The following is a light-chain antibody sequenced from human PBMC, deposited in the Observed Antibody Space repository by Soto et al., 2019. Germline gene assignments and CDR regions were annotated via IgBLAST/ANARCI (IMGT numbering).Light chain of an antibody. CDR2: DGS. CDR1: QSVSNSY. V-gene: IGKV3D-20*02. CDR3: QQRDDLYT. Sequence: ESVLTQSPDTLSLSPGERATLFCRASQSVSNSYFAWYQQRPGQAPRLLISDGSNRASGIPARFVGSGSGTDFTLTITGLQPEDFAVYFCQQRDDLYTFGQGTKLQIK. J-gene: IGKJ2*01.